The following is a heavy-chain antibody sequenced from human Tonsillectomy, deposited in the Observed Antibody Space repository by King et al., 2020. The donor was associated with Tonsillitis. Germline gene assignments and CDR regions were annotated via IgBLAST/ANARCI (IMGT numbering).Heavy chain of an antibody. D-gene: IGHD3-3*01. CDR2: ISAYNGNT. CDR1: GYTFTSYG. V-gene: IGHV1-18*04. CDR3: ARDTAFWCDYYPPYYYSGMDV. J-gene: IGHJ6*02. Sequence: VQLVQSGAEVKKPGASVKVSCKASGYTFTSYGISWVRQAPGQGLEWMGWISAYNGNTNYAQKLQGRVTMTTDTSTRTAYMELRSLRSDDTTVYYCARDTAFWCDYYPPYYYSGMDVWGQGTTGTVS.